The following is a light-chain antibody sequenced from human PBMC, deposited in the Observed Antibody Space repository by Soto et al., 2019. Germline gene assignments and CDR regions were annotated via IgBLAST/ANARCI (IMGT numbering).Light chain of an antibody. Sequence: DIQMTQAPSTVSAYVGDSVTMSCGASQSITTWFASYQQRPGKAPKLLIYDVSSLQSGVPSRFSGSGSGTEFTLTISSLQPEDFAVYYCQQYAVWPPQTFGQGTKVDIK. J-gene: IGKJ1*01. V-gene: IGKV1-5*01. CDR3: QQYAVWPPQT. CDR2: DVS. CDR1: QSITTW.